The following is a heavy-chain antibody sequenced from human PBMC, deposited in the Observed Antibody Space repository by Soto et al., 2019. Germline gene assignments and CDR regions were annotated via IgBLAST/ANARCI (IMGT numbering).Heavy chain of an antibody. CDR1: GFTFSSYA. J-gene: IGHJ4*02. V-gene: IGHV3-23*01. CDR2: VSGSGSST. Sequence: PGGSLRLSCAASGFTFSSYAMSWVRQAPGKGPEWISAVSGSGSSTYYADSVKGRFTISRDNFKNTLYLQMNSLRAEDTAVYYCARGYSYTQPVFDYWGLGTLVTVSS. D-gene: IGHD5-18*01. CDR3: ARGYSYTQPVFDY.